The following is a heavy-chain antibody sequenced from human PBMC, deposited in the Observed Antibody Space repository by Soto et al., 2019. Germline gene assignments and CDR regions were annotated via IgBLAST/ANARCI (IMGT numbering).Heavy chain of an antibody. V-gene: IGHV4-39*01. CDR1: GASITSTTYF. CDR3: AKNLPRTGRFDY. J-gene: IGHJ4*02. Sequence: SETLSLTCTLSGASITSTTYFWAWIRQPPGKGLEWVGSIYYSGKTYYNPSLKSRVTISVDGSKNQFSLQMTSVTAADTAVYYCAKNLPRTGRFDYWGQGALVTVSS. CDR2: IYYSGKT.